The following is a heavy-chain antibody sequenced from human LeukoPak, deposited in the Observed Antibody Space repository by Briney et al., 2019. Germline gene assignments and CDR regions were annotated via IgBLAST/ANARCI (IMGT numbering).Heavy chain of an antibody. CDR2: IKQDGSEK. V-gene: IGHV3-7*01. CDR3: VKTYGGLRDDAFDI. J-gene: IGHJ3*02. D-gene: IGHD4-17*01. CDR1: GFTFSSYW. Sequence: PGGSLRLSCAASGFTFSSYWMSWVCQAPGKGLEWVANIKQDGSEKYYVDSVKGRFTISRDNAKNSLYLQMNSLRAEDTAVYYCVKTYGGLRDDAFDIWGQGTMVTVSS.